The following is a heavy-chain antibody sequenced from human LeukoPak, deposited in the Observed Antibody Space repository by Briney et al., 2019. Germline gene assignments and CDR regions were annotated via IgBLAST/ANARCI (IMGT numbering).Heavy chain of an antibody. D-gene: IGHD3-22*01. CDR2: ISAYNGNT. Sequence: ASVKVSCKASGYTFTSYGISWVRQAPGQGLEWMGWISAYNGNTNYAQKLQGRVTMTTDTSTSTAYMELRSLRSDDTAVYYCAREESLYYFDSSGYDAFDIWGQGTMVTVSS. CDR3: AREESLYYFDSSGYDAFDI. CDR1: GYTFTSYG. J-gene: IGHJ3*02. V-gene: IGHV1-18*01.